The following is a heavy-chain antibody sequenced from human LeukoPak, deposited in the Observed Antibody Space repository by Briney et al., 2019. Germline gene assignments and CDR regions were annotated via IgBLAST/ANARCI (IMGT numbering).Heavy chain of an antibody. Sequence: ASVTVSCKASGYTFTSYGISWVRQAPAQGLEWMGWISAYNGNTNSAQKLQGRVTMTTDTSTSTAYMELRSLRSDDTAVYYCARVPSRYCSSTSCYRWFDPWGQGTLVTVSS. CDR3: ARVPSRYCSSTSCYRWFDP. D-gene: IGHD2-2*02. V-gene: IGHV1-18*01. J-gene: IGHJ5*02. CDR1: GYTFTSYG. CDR2: ISAYNGNT.